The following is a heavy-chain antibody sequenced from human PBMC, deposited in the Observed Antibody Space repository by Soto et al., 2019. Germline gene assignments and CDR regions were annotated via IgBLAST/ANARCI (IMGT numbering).Heavy chain of an antibody. V-gene: IGHV5-51*01. D-gene: IGHD3-16*01. CDR1: GYSFTSYW. CDR2: IYPGDSDT. Sequence: GESLKISCKGSGYSFTSYWIAWVRQMPEKGLEIMGIIYPGDSDTRYSPSFRGQVTMSADKSISTAYLQWSSLKASDTAMYYCAKLSGLGVLTGAEYFHHWGQGTLVTVSS. J-gene: IGHJ1*01. CDR3: AKLSGLGVLTGAEYFHH.